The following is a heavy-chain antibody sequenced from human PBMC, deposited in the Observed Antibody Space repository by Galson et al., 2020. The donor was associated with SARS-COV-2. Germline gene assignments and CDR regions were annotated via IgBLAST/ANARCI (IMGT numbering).Heavy chain of an antibody. Sequence: GESLKLSCVASGFNFHLFAIHWVRQAPGKGLEWVSGIPFEGVYKHYANSVKGRFTISRDNPENTLYLPVNNLSAEDTAVYYCARDIGDSRQGSNVLDCWGQGTLVTVSS. CDR1: GFNFHLFA. D-gene: IGHD4-4*01. CDR2: IPFEGVYK. V-gene: IGHV3-30-3*01. J-gene: IGHJ4*02. CDR3: ARDIGDSRQGSNVLDC.